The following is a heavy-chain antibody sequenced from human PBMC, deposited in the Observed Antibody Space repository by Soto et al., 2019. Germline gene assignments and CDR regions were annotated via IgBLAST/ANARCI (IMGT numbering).Heavy chain of an antibody. CDR1: GYTFTTYD. V-gene: IGHV1-8*01. Sequence: GASVKVSCKGSGYTFTTYDINWARQAPGQGLEWLGWMDPNSGSTGYAQNFQGRITMTRNISRNTAHMELSSLQSEDTAVYYCARERKFDFWRKGLDVWGQGTTVTSP. D-gene: IGHD3-3*01. CDR3: ARERKFDFWRKGLDV. J-gene: IGHJ6*02. CDR2: MDPNSGST.